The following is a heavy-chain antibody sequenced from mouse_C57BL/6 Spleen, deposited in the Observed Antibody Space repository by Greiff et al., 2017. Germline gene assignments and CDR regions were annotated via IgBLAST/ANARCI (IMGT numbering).Heavy chain of an antibody. CDR2: INPYNGGT. J-gene: IGHJ2*01. V-gene: IGHV1-19*01. CDR3: ARLTTVALTDYFDY. D-gene: IGHD1-1*01. CDR1: GYTFTDYY. Sequence: VQLKQSGPVLVKPGASVKMSCKASGYTFTDYYMNWVKQSHGKSLEWIGVINPYNGGTSYNQKFKGKATLTVDKSSSTAYMELNSLTSEDSAVYYCARLTTVALTDYFDYWGQGTTLTVSS.